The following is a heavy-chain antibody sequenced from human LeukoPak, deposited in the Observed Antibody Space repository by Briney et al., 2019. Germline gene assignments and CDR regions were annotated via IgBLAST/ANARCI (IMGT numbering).Heavy chain of an antibody. CDR1: GFTFSSYS. D-gene: IGHD3-10*01. Sequence: GGSLRLSCAASGFTFSSYSMNWDRQAPGKGLEWISYISSASNTIYYADSVKGRFTISRDNAKNSVYLQMNSLRAKDTAMYYCARDGWFGDYNWFDPWGQGTLVTVSS. CDR3: ARDGWFGDYNWFDP. V-gene: IGHV3-48*01. CDR2: ISSASNTI. J-gene: IGHJ5*02.